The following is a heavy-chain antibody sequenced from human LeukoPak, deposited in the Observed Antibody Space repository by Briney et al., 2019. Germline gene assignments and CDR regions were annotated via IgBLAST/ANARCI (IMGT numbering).Heavy chain of an antibody. V-gene: IGHV5-51*01. D-gene: IGHD5-24*01. Sequence: GASLKISCKGPGYSFSSYWIGCVRQMPGKGLEWMGIIYPGGSDTRYSPSFQSQFTISVDKSISTAYLPWSSLKASDTAIYYCARRDGYNMGAFDIWGQGTMVTVSS. CDR2: IYPGGSDT. CDR1: GYSFSSYW. CDR3: ARRDGYNMGAFDI. J-gene: IGHJ3*02.